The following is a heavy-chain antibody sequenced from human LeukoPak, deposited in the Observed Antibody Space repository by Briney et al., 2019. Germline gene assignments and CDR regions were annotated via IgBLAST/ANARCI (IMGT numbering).Heavy chain of an antibody. D-gene: IGHD4-11*01. J-gene: IGHJ4*02. Sequence: GASVKVSCKASGYTFTGYYMHWVRQAPGQGLEWMGWINPNSGGTNYAQKFQGRVTMTRDTSISTAYMELTRLRSDDTAVYYCARDGTTVTNYYFDYWGQGTLVTVSS. CDR2: INPNSGGT. CDR3: ARDGTTVTNYYFDY. CDR1: GYTFTGYY. V-gene: IGHV1-2*02.